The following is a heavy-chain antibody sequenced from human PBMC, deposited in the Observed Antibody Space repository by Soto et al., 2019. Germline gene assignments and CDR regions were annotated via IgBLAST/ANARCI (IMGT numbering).Heavy chain of an antibody. J-gene: IGHJ4*02. V-gene: IGHV4-31*03. D-gene: IGHD5-18*01. CDR1: GGSISSGGYY. Sequence: QVQLQESGPGLVKPSQTLSLTCTVSGGSISSGGYYWSWIRQHPGKGLEWIGYIYYSGSTYYNPSLKSRVTISVDTYKNQFSLKLSSVTAADTAVYYCARDGGIVDTAMVYFDYWGQGTLVTVSS. CDR2: IYYSGST. CDR3: ARDGGIVDTAMVYFDY.